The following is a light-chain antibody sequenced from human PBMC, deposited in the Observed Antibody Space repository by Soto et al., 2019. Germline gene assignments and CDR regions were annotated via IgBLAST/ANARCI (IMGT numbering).Light chain of an antibody. CDR3: QQAYSPLGTFGG. J-gene: IGKJ4*01. V-gene: IGKV1-39*01. Sequence: DIQMTQSPSSLSASVGDRVTITCRASQSISSYLNWYQQKPGKAPRFLIYVASSSQSGVPSRFRGSGSGTDFTLTISSLEPEDFGTYYCQQAYSPLGTFGGFGGGTKVEIK. CDR2: VAS. CDR1: QSISSY.